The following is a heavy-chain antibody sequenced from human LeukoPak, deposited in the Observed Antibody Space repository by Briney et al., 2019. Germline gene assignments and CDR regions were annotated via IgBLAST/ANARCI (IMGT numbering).Heavy chain of an antibody. J-gene: IGHJ5*02. V-gene: IGHV3-74*01. CDR2: INSDGSST. CDR1: GFTFSSYR. Sequence: GGSLRLSCAASGFTFSSYRMHWVRQAPGKGLVWVSRINSDGSSTSYADSVKGRFTISRDNAKNTLYLQMNSLRAEDTAVYYCARLYSSSWYDWFDPWGQGTLVTVSS. CDR3: ARLYSSSWYDWFDP. D-gene: IGHD6-13*01.